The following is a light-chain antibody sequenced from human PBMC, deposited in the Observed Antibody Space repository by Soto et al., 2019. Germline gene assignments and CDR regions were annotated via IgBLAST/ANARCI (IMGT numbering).Light chain of an antibody. J-gene: IGLJ1*01. Sequence: QSVLTQPPSVSGAPGQRVTISCTGSSSNIGAGYDVHWYQQLPGTAPKLLIYGNSNRPSGVPDRFSGSKSVTSASLAITGLQAEDEADYYSQSYDSSLSGVVFGTWTKVTVL. CDR3: QSYDSSLSGVV. CDR1: SSNIGAGYD. CDR2: GNS. V-gene: IGLV1-40*01.